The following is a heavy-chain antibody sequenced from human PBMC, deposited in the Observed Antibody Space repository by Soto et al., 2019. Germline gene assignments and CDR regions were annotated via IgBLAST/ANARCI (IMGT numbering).Heavy chain of an antibody. D-gene: IGHD2-2*01. V-gene: IGHV3-66*01. J-gene: IGHJ4*02. CDR3: ARDTPGDCSSTSCYVDY. CDR2: IYSGGST. Sequence: GGSLRLSCAASGFTFSSYSMNWVRQAPGKGLEWVSVIYSGGSTYYADSVKGRFTISRDNSKNTLYLQMNSLRAEDTAVYYCARDTPGDCSSTSCYVDYWGQGTLVTVSS. CDR1: GFTFSSYS.